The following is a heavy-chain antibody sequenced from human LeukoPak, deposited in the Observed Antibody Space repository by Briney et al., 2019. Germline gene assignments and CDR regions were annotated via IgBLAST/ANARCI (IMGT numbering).Heavy chain of an antibody. Sequence: GGSLRLSCAGSGFTVSSSYMTWVRQAPGKGLEWISITYADGYTFYADSVKGRFTISRDSSKNTLCLQMNSLRAEDTAMYYCARGLRHCDRTSCFQPFDCWGQGTLVTVSS. D-gene: IGHD2-2*01. CDR3: ARGLRHCDRTSCFQPFDC. CDR2: TYADGYT. V-gene: IGHV3-53*01. J-gene: IGHJ4*02. CDR1: GFTVSSSY.